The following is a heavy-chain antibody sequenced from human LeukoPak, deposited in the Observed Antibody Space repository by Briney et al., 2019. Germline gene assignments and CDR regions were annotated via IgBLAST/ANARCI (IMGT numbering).Heavy chain of an antibody. CDR3: ARAVGTVGATPIFDY. CDR2: INHSGST. V-gene: IGHV4-34*01. J-gene: IGHJ4*02. Sequence: SETLSLTCAVYGGSFSGYYWSWIRQPPGKGLEWIGEINHSGSTNYNPSLKSRVTISVDTSKNQFSLKLSSVTAADTAVYYCARAVGTVGATPIFDYWGQGTLVTVSS. CDR1: GGSFSGYY. D-gene: IGHD1-26*01.